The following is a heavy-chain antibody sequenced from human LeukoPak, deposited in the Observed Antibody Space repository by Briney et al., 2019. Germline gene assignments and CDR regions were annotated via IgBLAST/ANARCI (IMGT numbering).Heavy chain of an antibody. J-gene: IGHJ6*03. D-gene: IGHD4-17*01. Sequence: SETLSLTCTVSGGSISSSSYYWGWIPQPPGKGLEWIGSIYRSGSTFYNPSLKSRVTISLDTSKNQFSLKLSSVTAADTAVYFCARGTYGHYMDVWGKGTTVTVSS. CDR3: ARGTYGHYMDV. CDR1: GGSISSSSYY. CDR2: IYRSGST. V-gene: IGHV4-39*07.